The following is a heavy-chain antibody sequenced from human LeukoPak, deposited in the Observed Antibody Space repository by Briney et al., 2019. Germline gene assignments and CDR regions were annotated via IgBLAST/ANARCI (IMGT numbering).Heavy chain of an antibody. CDR2: INHSGGA. Sequence: PSETLSLTCAVYGGSFSGYYWSWIRQPPGKGLEWIGEINHSGGANYKPSLKSRVTISADASKNQFSLKVRSVTAADTAVYYCAGKVRVDDSYYADVWDKGTTVTVSS. CDR1: GGSFSGYY. CDR3: AGKVRVDDSYYADV. J-gene: IGHJ6*03. V-gene: IGHV4-34*01. D-gene: IGHD3-3*01.